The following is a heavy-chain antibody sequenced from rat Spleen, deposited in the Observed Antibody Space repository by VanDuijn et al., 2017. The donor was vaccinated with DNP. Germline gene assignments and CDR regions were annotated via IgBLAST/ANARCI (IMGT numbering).Heavy chain of an antibody. Sequence: EVQLVESGGGLVQPGRSLKLSCAASGFTFSDYKMAWVRQAPTKGLEWVATISYDGSSTYCRDSVKGRFTISRDNAKSTLFLQMDSLRSEDTATYYCVRWNSGHFDYWGQGVMVTVSS. CDR1: GFTFSDYK. CDR2: ISYDGSST. J-gene: IGHJ2*01. D-gene: IGHD4-3*01. V-gene: IGHV5-7*01. CDR3: VRWNSGHFDY.